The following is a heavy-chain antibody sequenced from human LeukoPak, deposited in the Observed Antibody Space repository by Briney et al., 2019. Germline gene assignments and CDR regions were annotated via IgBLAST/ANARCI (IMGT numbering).Heavy chain of an antibody. J-gene: IGHJ5*02. CDR3: ARGGYDYGDYGNWFDP. CDR1: GGSFSGYY. CDR2: INHSGST. V-gene: IGHV4-34*01. Sequence: SETLSLTCAVYGGSFSGYYWSWIRQPPGKGLEWIGEINHSGSTNYNPSLKSRVTISVDTSKNQFSLKLSSVTAADTAVYYCARGGYDYGDYGNWFDPWGQGTLVTVSS. D-gene: IGHD4-17*01.